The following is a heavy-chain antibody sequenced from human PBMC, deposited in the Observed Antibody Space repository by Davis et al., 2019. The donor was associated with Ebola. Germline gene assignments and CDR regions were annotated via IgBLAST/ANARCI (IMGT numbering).Heavy chain of an antibody. J-gene: IGHJ6*02. D-gene: IGHD3-22*01. Sequence: SETLSLTCTVSGGSISSGGYYWSWIRQHPGKGLEWIGYIYYSGSTYYNPSLKSRVTISVDTSKNQSSLKLSSVTAADTAVYYCARGQVVVISRHGMDVWGQGTTVTVSS. CDR2: IYYSGST. CDR3: ARGQVVVISRHGMDV. V-gene: IGHV4-31*03. CDR1: GGSISSGGYY.